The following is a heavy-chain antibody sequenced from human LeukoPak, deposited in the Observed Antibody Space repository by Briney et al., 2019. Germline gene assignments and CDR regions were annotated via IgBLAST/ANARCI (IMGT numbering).Heavy chain of an antibody. CDR3: AKPPVYFQH. V-gene: IGHV3-74*01. Sequence: GGSLRLSCVASANYWMHWVRQAPGKGPVWVSHINSDGSWTSYADSVKGRFTISKDNAKNTVYLQMNSLRAEDTAVYYCAKPPVYFQHWGQGTLVTVSS. CDR1: ANYW. J-gene: IGHJ1*01. CDR2: INSDGSWT. D-gene: IGHD1-14*01.